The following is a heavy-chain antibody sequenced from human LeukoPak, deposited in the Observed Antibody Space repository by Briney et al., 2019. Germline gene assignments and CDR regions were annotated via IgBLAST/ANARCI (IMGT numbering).Heavy chain of an antibody. D-gene: IGHD3-9*01. V-gene: IGHV3-23*01. CDR3: AKNIILTGYDLYYFDY. J-gene: IGHJ4*02. CDR2: ISGSGGST. Sequence: GGSLRLSCAASGFAFTSYALSWVRQAPGKRLEWVSAISGSGGSTYYADSVKGRFTISRDNFKNTLYLQMNSLRAEDTAVYYCAKNIILTGYDLYYFDYWGQGTLVTVSS. CDR1: GFAFTSYA.